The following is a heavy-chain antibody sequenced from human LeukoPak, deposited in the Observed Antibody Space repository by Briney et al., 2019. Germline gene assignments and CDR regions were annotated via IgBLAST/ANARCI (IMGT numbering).Heavy chain of an antibody. CDR2: IKQDGSEK. Sequence: GGSLRLSCAASGFTFSSYWMSWVRQAPGEGLEWVANIKQDGSEKYYVDSVKGRFTISRDNAKNSLYLQMNSLRAEDTAVYYCAREYSGYDWSFDYWGQGTLVTVSS. CDR1: GFTFSSYW. V-gene: IGHV3-7*03. CDR3: AREYSGYDWSFDY. J-gene: IGHJ4*02. D-gene: IGHD5-12*01.